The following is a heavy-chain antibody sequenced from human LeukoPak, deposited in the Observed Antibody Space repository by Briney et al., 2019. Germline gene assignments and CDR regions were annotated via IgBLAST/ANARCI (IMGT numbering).Heavy chain of an antibody. J-gene: IGHJ3*02. CDR2: ISGSGGST. Sequence: GGSLRLSCAASGFTFSNYAMSWVRQAPGKGLEWVSGISGSGGSTYYADSVKGRLTISRDNSKNTLYLQMDSLRAEDTAVYYCARGEYYGSGSSHAFDIWGQGTMVTVSS. CDR1: GFTFSNYA. V-gene: IGHV3-23*01. D-gene: IGHD3-10*01. CDR3: ARGEYYGSGSSHAFDI.